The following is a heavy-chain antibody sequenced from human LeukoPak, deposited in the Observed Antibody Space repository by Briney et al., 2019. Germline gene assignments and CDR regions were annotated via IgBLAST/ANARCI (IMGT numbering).Heavy chain of an antibody. J-gene: IGHJ5*02. D-gene: IGHD6-13*01. CDR2: IYSGGST. Sequence: GGSLRLSCAASGFTVSSNYMSWVRQAPGKGLEWVSVIYSGGSTYYADSVKGRFTISRDNSKNTLYLQMNSLRAEDTAVYYCAKDAHSSSPDNWFDPWGQGTLVTVSS. CDR1: GFTVSSNY. V-gene: IGHV3-53*01. CDR3: AKDAHSSSPDNWFDP.